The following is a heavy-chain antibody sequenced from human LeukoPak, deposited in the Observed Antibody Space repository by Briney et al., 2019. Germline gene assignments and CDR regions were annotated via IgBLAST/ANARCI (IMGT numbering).Heavy chain of an antibody. D-gene: IGHD1-26*01. CDR3: VRDRELNY. Sequence: PSETLSLTCTVSGGSISIYYWSWIRQPPGKGLEWIGYVYNSGSTDYNPSFKSRVTTSADTSKNQFSLRLSSVTAADTAVYYCVRDRELNYWGQGTLVTVSS. V-gene: IGHV4-59*01. CDR2: VYNSGST. J-gene: IGHJ4*02. CDR1: GGSISIYY.